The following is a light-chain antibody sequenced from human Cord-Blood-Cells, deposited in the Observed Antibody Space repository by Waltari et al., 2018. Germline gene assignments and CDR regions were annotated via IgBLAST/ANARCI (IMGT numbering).Light chain of an antibody. Sequence: DIQMTQSPSSLSASVGDRVTITCRASQGICNYLAWYQQKPGKVPKLLIQAASTLQSGVPSRFSGSGSGTDVTRTISSLQPEDVATYYCQKYNSAPQTCGQGTKVEIK. CDR2: AAS. CDR3: QKYNSAPQT. J-gene: IGKJ1*01. CDR1: QGICNY. V-gene: IGKV1-27*01.